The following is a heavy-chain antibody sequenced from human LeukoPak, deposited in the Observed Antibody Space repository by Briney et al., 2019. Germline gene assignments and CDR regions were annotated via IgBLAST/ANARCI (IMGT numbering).Heavy chain of an antibody. CDR2: IIPILGIA. CDR3: ARSVEMGGWFAP. V-gene: IGHV1-69*04. CDR1: GGTFSSYA. Sequence: SVKVSCKASGGTFSSYAISWVRQAPGQGLEWMGRIIPILGIANYAQKFQGRVTITADKSTSTAYMELSSLRSEDTAVYYCARSVEMGGWFAPWGQGTLVTVSS. D-gene: IGHD5-24*01. J-gene: IGHJ5*02.